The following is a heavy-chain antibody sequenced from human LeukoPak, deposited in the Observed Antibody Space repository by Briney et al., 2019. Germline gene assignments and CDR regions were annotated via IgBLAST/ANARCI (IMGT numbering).Heavy chain of an antibody. Sequence: ASVKVSCEASGCTLTSYGINWMRQAPGQGLEWMGWISTQSGNTNYAQKVQGRLTLTTDTSTRTAYMELRSLRSDDTAVYYCARGGYYGSGSSVRYYGLGVWGQGTTVTVSS. D-gene: IGHD3-10*01. V-gene: IGHV1-18*01. CDR3: ARGGYYGSGSSVRYYGLGV. CDR1: GCTLTSYG. CDR2: ISTQSGNT. J-gene: IGHJ6*02.